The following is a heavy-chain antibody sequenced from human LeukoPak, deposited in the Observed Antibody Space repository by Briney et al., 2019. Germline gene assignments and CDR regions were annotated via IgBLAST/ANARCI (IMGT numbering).Heavy chain of an antibody. CDR3: ATVGPYCSGGSCYDS. D-gene: IGHD2-15*01. J-gene: IGHJ4*02. CDR1: GFSFSSYW. Sequence: PGGSLRLSCAASGFSFSSYWMSWMRQAPGKGLEWVANIKFDGNEEYYVDSVKGRFTISRDNAKNSLYLQMNSLRAEDTAVYYCATVGPYCSGGSCYDSWGQGTLVTVSS. CDR2: IKFDGNEE. V-gene: IGHV3-7*01.